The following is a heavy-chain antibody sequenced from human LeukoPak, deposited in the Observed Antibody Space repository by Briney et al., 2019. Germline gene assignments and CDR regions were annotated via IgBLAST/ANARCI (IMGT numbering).Heavy chain of an antibody. CDR1: GFTFSSYA. Sequence: PGGSLRLSCAASGFTFSSYAMSWVRQAPGKGLEWVSAISGSGGSTYYADSVKGRFTISKDNSKNTLYLQMNSLRAEDTAVYYCAKQRVGATDWYFDYWGQGTLVTVSS. J-gene: IGHJ4*02. V-gene: IGHV3-23*01. D-gene: IGHD1-26*01. CDR2: ISGSGGST. CDR3: AKQRVGATDWYFDY.